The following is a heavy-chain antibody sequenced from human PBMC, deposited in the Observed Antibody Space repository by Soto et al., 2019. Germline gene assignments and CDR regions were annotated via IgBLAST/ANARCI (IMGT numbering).Heavy chain of an antibody. V-gene: IGHV5-51*01. Sequence: GESLKISCKGSGYSFTTYWIDWVRQMPGKGLEWMGTIYPGDSDTRYSPSFQGQVTMSADKSKSTAYLQWRSLKASDSAMYYCVSEGPQDFMDVWGRGTTVTVSS. CDR3: VSEGPQDFMDV. CDR2: IYPGDSDT. D-gene: IGHD2-15*01. CDR1: GYSFTTYW. J-gene: IGHJ6*02.